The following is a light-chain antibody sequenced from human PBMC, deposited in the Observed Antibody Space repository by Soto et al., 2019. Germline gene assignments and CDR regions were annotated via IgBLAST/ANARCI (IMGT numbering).Light chain of an antibody. V-gene: IGKV3-11*01. CDR3: QQRSNWLT. CDR2: DAS. J-gene: IGKJ4*01. Sequence: EIVLTQSPGTLSLSPGERATLSCRASQSVPSNSLAWYQQKPGQAPRLLIYDASNRATGIPARFSGSGSGTDFTLTISSLEPEDFAVYYCQQRSNWLTFGGGTKVDIK. CDR1: QSVPSNS.